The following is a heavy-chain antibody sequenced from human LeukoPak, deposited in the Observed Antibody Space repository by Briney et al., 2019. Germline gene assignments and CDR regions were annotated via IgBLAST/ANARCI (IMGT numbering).Heavy chain of an antibody. CDR2: ISSSSTTI. J-gene: IGHJ1*01. V-gene: IGHV3-48*01. Sequence: QTGGSLRLSCLASGFTFNSYNMNWVRQAPGKGLEWISHISSSSTTIYYADSVKGRFTISRDNAQNSLYLQMNSLRAEDTAMYYCARDNSGAQYVAEYFHRWGQGTLVTVSS. CDR3: ARDNSGAQYVAEYFHR. D-gene: IGHD1-26*01. CDR1: GFTFNSYN.